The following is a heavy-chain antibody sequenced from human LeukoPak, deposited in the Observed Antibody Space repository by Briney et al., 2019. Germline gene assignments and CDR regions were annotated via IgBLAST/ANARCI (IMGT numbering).Heavy chain of an antibody. J-gene: IGHJ3*02. CDR1: GGSISSYY. CDR2: IYYSGST. D-gene: IGHD3-22*01. V-gene: IGHV4-59*01. CDR3: ARASYYYDSSGYHDAFDI. Sequence: SETLSLTCTVSGGSISSYYWSWIRQPPGKGLEWIGYIYYSGSTNYNPSLKSRVTLSVDTSKNQFSLKLSSVTAADTAVYYCARASYYYDSSGYHDAFDIWGQGTMVTVSS.